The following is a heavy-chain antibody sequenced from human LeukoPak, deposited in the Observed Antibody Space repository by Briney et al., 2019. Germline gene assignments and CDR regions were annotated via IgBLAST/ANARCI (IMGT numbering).Heavy chain of an antibody. D-gene: IGHD3-3*01. Sequence: GGSLRLSCAASGFTFSSYSMNWVRQAPGKGPEWVSSISSSSSYIYYADSVKGRFTISRDNAKNSLYLQMNSLRAEDTAVYYCAREGITIFGVVTGDAFDIWGQGTMVTVSS. CDR2: ISSSSSYI. CDR3: AREGITIFGVVTGDAFDI. CDR1: GFTFSSYS. V-gene: IGHV3-21*01. J-gene: IGHJ3*02.